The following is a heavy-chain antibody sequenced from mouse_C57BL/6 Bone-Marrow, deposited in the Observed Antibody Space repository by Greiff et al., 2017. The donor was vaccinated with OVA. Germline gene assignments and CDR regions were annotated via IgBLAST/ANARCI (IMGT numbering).Heavy chain of an antibody. J-gene: IGHJ3*01. CDR2: INPSTGGT. V-gene: IGHV1-42*01. D-gene: IGHD4-1*01. CDR3: ARDGTSPFAY. Sequence: VQLQQSGPELVKPGASVKISCKASGYSFTGYYMNWVKQSPEKSLEWIGEINPSTGGTTYNQKFKAKATLTVDKSSSTAYMQRKSLTSEASAVYDCARDGTSPFAYWGQGTLVTVSA. CDR1: GYSFTGYY.